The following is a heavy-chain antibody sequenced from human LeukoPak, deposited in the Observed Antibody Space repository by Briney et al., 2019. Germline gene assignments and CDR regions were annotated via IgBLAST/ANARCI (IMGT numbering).Heavy chain of an antibody. D-gene: IGHD2-15*01. Sequence: GGSXRLSCAASGFTFSSYEMNWVRQXPGKGLEWVSYISSSGSTIYYADSVKGRFTISRDNAKNSLYLQMNSLRAEDTAVYYCASLVVVAATFDYWGQGTLVTVSS. J-gene: IGHJ4*02. CDR2: ISSSGSTI. CDR3: ASLVVVAATFDY. CDR1: GFTFSSYE. V-gene: IGHV3-48*03.